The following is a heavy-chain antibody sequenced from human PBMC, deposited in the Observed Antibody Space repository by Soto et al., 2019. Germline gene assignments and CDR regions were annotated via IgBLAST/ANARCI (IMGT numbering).Heavy chain of an antibody. J-gene: IGHJ4*02. Sequence: QVQLQESGPGLVKPSQTLSLTCTVSGGSISSGDYYWSWIRQPPGKGLEWIGYIYYSGSTYYNPSLKGRVTISVDTSKNQFSLKLSSVTAADTAVYYCARAGLDYYDSSGYLDWGQGTLVTVSS. CDR3: ARAGLDYYDSSGYLD. CDR1: GGSISSGDYY. V-gene: IGHV4-30-4*01. CDR2: IYYSGST. D-gene: IGHD3-22*01.